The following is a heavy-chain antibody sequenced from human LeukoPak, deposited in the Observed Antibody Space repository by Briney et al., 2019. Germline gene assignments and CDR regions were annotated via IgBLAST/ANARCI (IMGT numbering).Heavy chain of an antibody. CDR3: ARGVAHVVVPAATHYYYYYGTDV. J-gene: IGHJ6*02. CDR1: GGTFSSYA. V-gene: IGHV1-69*13. CDR2: IIPIFGTA. Sequence: ASVKVSCKASGGTFSSYAISWVRQAPGQGLEWMGGIIPIFGTANYAQKFQGRVTITADESTSTAYMELSSLRSEDTAVYYCARGVAHVVVPAATHYYYYYGTDVWGQGTTVTVSS. D-gene: IGHD2-2*01.